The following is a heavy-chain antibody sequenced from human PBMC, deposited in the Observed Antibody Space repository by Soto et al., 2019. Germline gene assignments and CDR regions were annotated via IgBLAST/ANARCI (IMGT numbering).Heavy chain of an antibody. CDR2: INPETGGT. J-gene: IGHJ6*02. CDR1: GYTFTGYY. V-gene: IGHV1-2*02. CDR3: ARERYQVISDGIDV. Sequence: ASVKVSCKASGYTFTGYYVHWVREAPGQGLEWMGWINPETGGTSYAQKFQGRVTLSRDTSINTAYLELSRLSFDDAAVYFCARERYQVISDGIDVWAHGTTVTVSS. D-gene: IGHD2-2*01.